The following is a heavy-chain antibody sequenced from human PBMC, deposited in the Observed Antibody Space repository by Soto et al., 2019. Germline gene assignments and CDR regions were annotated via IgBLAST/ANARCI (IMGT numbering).Heavy chain of an antibody. D-gene: IGHD3-10*01. CDR3: ARRPGSWFDP. CDR1: GYGFTTSW. V-gene: IGHV5-51*01. Sequence: GESLKISCKASGYGFTTSWIGWVRQMPGKGLEWMGIIFPSDSDTRYSPSFQGQVTISVDKSISTAYLQWSSLKASDTAMYYCARRPGSWFDPWGQGTLVTVSS. CDR2: IFPSDSDT. J-gene: IGHJ5*02.